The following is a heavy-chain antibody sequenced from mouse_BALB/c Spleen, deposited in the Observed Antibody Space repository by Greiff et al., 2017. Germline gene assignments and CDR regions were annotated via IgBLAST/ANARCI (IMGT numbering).Heavy chain of an antibody. CDR2: IDPANGNT. V-gene: IGHV14-3*02. Sequence: EVQLQQSGAELVKPGASVKLSCTASGFNFKDTYMHWVQQRPEQGLEWIGRIDPANGNTKYDPKFQGKATITADTSSNTAYLQLSSLTSEDTAVYYCARGEGNYVYFDVWGAGTTVTVSS. J-gene: IGHJ1*01. CDR3: ARGEGNYVYFDV. CDR1: GFNFKDTY. D-gene: IGHD2-1*01.